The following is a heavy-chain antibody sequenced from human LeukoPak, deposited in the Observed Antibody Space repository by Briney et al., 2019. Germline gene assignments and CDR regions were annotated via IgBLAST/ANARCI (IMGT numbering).Heavy chain of an antibody. CDR3: AAERIGPTTVTTHGDY. Sequence: GGSLRLSCAASGFTFSSHWMHWVRQAPGKGLVWVSRINSDGSSISYADSVKGRFTISRDNAKNTLYLQMNSLRAEDTAVYYCAAERIGPTTVTTHGDYWGQGTLATVSS. CDR1: GFTFSSHW. CDR2: INSDGSSI. D-gene: IGHD4-17*01. J-gene: IGHJ4*02. V-gene: IGHV3-74*01.